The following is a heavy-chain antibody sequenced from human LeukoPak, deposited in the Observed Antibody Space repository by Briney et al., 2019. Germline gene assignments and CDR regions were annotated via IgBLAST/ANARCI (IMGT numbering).Heavy chain of an antibody. J-gene: IGHJ4*02. CDR1: GYTFTSYA. CDR2: INAGNGNT. CDR3: ARTFTQAVAGYFDY. V-gene: IGHV1-3*03. Sequence: GASVTVSCKASGYTFTSYAMHWVRQAPGQRLEWMGWINAGNGNTKYSQEFQGRVTITADESTSTAYMELSSLRSEDTAVYYCARTFTQAVAGYFDYWGQGTLVTVSS. D-gene: IGHD6-19*01.